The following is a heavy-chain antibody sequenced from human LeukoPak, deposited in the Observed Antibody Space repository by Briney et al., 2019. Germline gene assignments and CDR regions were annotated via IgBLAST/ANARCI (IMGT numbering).Heavy chain of an antibody. J-gene: IGHJ3*02. CDR3: ARGLASYSSSWSDAFDI. Sequence: PGRSLRLSCAASGFTFSDYYMSWIRQAPGKGLEWVSYISNSGSTIYYADSVKGRFTISRDNAKNSLYLQMNSLRAADTAVYYCARGLASYSSSWSDAFDIWGQGTMVTISS. CDR2: ISNSGSTI. CDR1: GFTFSDYY. V-gene: IGHV3-11*01. D-gene: IGHD6-13*01.